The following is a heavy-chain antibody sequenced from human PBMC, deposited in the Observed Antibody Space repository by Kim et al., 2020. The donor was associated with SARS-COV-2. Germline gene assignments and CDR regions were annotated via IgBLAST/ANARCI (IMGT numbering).Heavy chain of an antibody. CDR2: ISSNSDGGTA. CDR3: TSSPYYFDY. J-gene: IGHJ4*02. CDR1: GFTFTSAW. Sequence: GGSLRLSCAASGFTFTSAWMTWVRQAPGKGLECIARISSNSDGGTADYAAHVNVRFTISRDDSKYTLYLQMNSLKTEDTAVYYCTSSPYYFDYWGQGTL. V-gene: IGHV3-15*01.